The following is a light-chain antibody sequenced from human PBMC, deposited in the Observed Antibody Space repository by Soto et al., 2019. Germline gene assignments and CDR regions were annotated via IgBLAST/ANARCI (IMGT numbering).Light chain of an antibody. J-gene: IGLJ2*01. V-gene: IGLV2-8*01. CDR1: SSDVGCYKY. Sequence: QSALTQPPSASGSPGQSVTISCTGTSSDVGCYKYVSWYQQHPGKAPKLMIYEVSKRPSGVPDRFSGSKSGNTASLTVSGLQAEDEADYYCSSYAGSNNLEVFGGGTKLTVL. CDR2: EVS. CDR3: SSYAGSNNLEV.